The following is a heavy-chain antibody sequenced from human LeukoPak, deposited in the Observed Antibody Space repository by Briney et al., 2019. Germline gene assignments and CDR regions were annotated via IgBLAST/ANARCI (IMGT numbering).Heavy chain of an antibody. D-gene: IGHD4-17*01. CDR3: ARETTDGTSSKFDP. V-gene: IGHV1-8*02. CDR1: GGTFSSYA. J-gene: IGHJ5*02. CDR2: MNPNSGNT. Sequence: ASVKVSCKASGGTFSSYAISWVRQATGQGLEWMGWMNPNSGNTGYAQKFQGRVTMTRNTSISTVYMELSSLRSEDTAVYYCARETTDGTSSKFDPWGQRTLVTVSS.